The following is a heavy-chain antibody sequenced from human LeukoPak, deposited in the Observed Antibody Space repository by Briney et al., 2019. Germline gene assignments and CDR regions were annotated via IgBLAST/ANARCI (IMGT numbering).Heavy chain of an antibody. D-gene: IGHD6-19*01. CDR2: IKQDGSEK. Sequence: GGSLRLSCAASGFTFSSYWMSWVRQAPGKGLEWVANIKQDGSEKYYVDSVKGRFTISRDSAKNSLYLQMNSLRAEDTAVYYCAREWGLKQWLVDYWGQGTLVTVSS. CDR1: GFTFSSYW. CDR3: AREWGLKQWLVDY. J-gene: IGHJ4*02. V-gene: IGHV3-7*01.